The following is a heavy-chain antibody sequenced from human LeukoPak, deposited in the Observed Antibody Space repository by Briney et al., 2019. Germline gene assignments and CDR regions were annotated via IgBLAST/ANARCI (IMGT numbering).Heavy chain of an antibody. CDR3: ARVASYGSGSYYSSYFDY. D-gene: IGHD3-10*01. J-gene: IGHJ4*02. Sequence: PGGSLRLSCAASGFTFSSYWMHWVRQAPGKGLVWVSRINSDGSSTSYADSVKGRFTISRDNAKNSLYLQMNSLRAEDTAVYYCARVASYGSGSYYSSYFDYWGRGTLVTVSS. V-gene: IGHV3-74*01. CDR2: INSDGSST. CDR1: GFTFSSYW.